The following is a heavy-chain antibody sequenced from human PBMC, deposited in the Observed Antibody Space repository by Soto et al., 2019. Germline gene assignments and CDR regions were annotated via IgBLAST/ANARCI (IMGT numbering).Heavy chain of an antibody. CDR2: IYYSGST. D-gene: IGHD1-1*01. V-gene: IGHV4-31*03. CDR1: GGSISSGGYY. Sequence: SETLSLTCTVSGGSISSGGYYWSWIRQHPGKGLERIGYIYYSGSTYYNPSLKSRVTISVDTSKNQFSLKLSSVTAADTAVYYCARWPQLEPRFDYWGQGTLVTVS. CDR3: ARWPQLEPRFDY. J-gene: IGHJ4*02.